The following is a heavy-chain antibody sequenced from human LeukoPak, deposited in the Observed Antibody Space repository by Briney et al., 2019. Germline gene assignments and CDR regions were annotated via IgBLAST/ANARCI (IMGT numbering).Heavy chain of an antibody. CDR1: GGSISSSSYY. CDR2: IYYSGST. D-gene: IGHD3-9*01. J-gene: IGHJ4*02. Sequence: SETLSLTCTVSGGSISSSSYYWGWIRQPPGKGLEWIGSIYYSGSTYYNPSLKSRVTISVDTSKNQFSLKLSSVTAADTAVYYWARAADYDILTGYYAPTLDYWGQGTLVTVSS. V-gene: IGHV4-39*01. CDR3: ARAADYDILTGYYAPTLDY.